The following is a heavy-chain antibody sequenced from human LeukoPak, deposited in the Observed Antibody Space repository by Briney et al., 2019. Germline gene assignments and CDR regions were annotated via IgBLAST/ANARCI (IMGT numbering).Heavy chain of an antibody. J-gene: IGHJ4*02. CDR1: GGSISSYY. V-gene: IGHV4-4*07. D-gene: IGHD2-15*01. Sequence: PSETLSLTYSVSGGSISSYYWSWIRQPAGKGLEWIGRIYTSGSTNYNPSLKSRVTISVDTSKNQFSLKLSSVTAADTAVYYCASGYCSGGSCYAFDYWGQGTLVTVSS. CDR2: IYTSGST. CDR3: ASGYCSGGSCYAFDY.